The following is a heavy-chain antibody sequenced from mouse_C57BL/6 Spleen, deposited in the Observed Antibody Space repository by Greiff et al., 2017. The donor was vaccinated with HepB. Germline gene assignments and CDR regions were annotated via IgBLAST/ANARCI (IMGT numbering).Heavy chain of an antibody. V-gene: IGHV2-6*01. CDR2: IWGVGST. J-gene: IGHJ3*01. CDR1: GFSFTSYG. D-gene: IGHD2-4*01. Sequence: VQLQQSGPGLVAPSQSLSITCTVSGFSFTSYGVDWVRQSPGKGLEWLGVIWGVGSTNYNSALKSRLSISKDNSKSQVFLKMNSLQTDDTAMYYCASGGLRFAYWGQGTLVTVSA. CDR3: ASGGLRFAY.